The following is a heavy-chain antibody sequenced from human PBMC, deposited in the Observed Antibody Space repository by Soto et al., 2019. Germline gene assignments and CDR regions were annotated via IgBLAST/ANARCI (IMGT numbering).Heavy chain of an antibody. Sequence: QVQLVQSGAEVKKPGASVKVSCKASGYTFTRSGISWVRQAPGQGLEWMGWINGNNGNTNYTQKIQGRITMTTDTPTSTASMELRSLRSDDTAVYYCARMGDGPYYYYGMDVWGQGTTVIVSS. CDR3: ARMGDGPYYYYGMDV. V-gene: IGHV1-18*01. CDR2: INGNNGNT. D-gene: IGHD3-16*01. CDR1: GYTFTRSG. J-gene: IGHJ6*02.